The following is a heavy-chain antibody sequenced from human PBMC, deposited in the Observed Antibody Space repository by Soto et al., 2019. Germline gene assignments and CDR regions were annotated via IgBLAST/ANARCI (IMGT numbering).Heavy chain of an antibody. CDR2: IKTKIEGETT. J-gene: IGHJ6*02. CDR1: GFSISSAW. D-gene: IGHD2-15*01. Sequence: ESGGGLVRPGGSLRLSCSASGFSISSAWMNWVRQAPGKGLEWVGRIKTKIEGETTHYAAPVNGRFTVSRDDSKNMLYLQMNSLKADDTALYYCTTGSVEGVWGQGTTVTVSS. V-gene: IGHV3-15*07. CDR3: TTGSVEGV.